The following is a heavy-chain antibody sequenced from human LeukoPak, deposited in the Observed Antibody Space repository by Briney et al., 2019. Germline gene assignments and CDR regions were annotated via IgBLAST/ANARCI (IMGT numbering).Heavy chain of an antibody. Sequence: GGSLRLSCAASGFTFSSYAMSWVRQAPGKGLEWVSGISDGGGSTYYADSVRGRFTISRDNSKNTLYLQLNSLRAEDTAVYFCAKRGHYDYVWGSSRHYYFDYWGQGTLVTVSS. CDR3: AKRGHYDYVWGSSRHYYFDY. CDR1: GFTFSSYA. J-gene: IGHJ4*02. V-gene: IGHV3-23*01. D-gene: IGHD3-16*02. CDR2: ISDGGGST.